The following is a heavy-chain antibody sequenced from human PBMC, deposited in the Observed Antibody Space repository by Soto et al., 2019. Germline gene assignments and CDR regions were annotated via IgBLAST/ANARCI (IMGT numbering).Heavy chain of an antibody. V-gene: IGHV3-23*01. CDR1: GFTFSSYA. J-gene: IGHJ4*02. Sequence: GGSLRLSCAASGFTFSSYAMSWVRQAPGKGLEWVSAISGSGGSTYYADSVKGRFTISRDNAKNSLYLQMNSLRAEDTAVYYCARAIRHSSFDYWGQGTLVTVSS. CDR2: ISGSGGST. D-gene: IGHD5-18*01. CDR3: ARAIRHSSFDY.